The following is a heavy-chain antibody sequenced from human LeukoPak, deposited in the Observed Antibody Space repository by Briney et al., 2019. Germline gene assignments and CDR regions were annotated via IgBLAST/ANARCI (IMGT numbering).Heavy chain of an antibody. Sequence: GGSLRLSCAASGFSFSIHGMGWVRRAPGKGLEWVGFIRSKAYGGTTEYAASVKGRFTISRDDSKSIAYLQMNSLKTEDTAVYYCTRDRGYSYGYDYWGQGTLVTVSS. CDR2: IRSKAYGGTT. D-gene: IGHD5-18*01. CDR3: TRDRGYSYGYDY. J-gene: IGHJ4*02. V-gene: IGHV3-49*04. CDR1: GFSFSIHG.